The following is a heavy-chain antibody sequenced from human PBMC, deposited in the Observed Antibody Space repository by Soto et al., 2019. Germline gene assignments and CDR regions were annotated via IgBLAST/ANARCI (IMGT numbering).Heavy chain of an antibody. J-gene: IGHJ4*02. CDR2: ISGSGGST. D-gene: IGHD3-16*01. V-gene: IGHV3-23*01. CDR3: AKGSDYDYIWGSTTGDDY. Sequence: GGSLRLSCAASGFTFSSYAMSWVRQAPGKGLEWVSAISGSGGSTYYADSVKGRFTISRDNSKNTLYLQMNSLRAEDTAVYYCAKGSDYDYIWGSTTGDDYRAQGTPVTVSS. CDR1: GFTFSSYA.